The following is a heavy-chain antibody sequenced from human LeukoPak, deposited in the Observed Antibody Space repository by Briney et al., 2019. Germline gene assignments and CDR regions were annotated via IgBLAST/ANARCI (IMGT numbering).Heavy chain of an antibody. Sequence: GGSLRLSCAVSGFTFSRYDISWARQAPGKGLEWVSTISNSGDSTYYADSVKGRFTISRDNSKNTLYLQMNSLRAEDTAVYYCAKEGEGGQGTLVTVSS. CDR2: ISNSGDST. CDR1: GFTFSRYD. J-gene: IGHJ4*02. D-gene: IGHD2-21*01. CDR3: AKEGE. V-gene: IGHV3-23*01.